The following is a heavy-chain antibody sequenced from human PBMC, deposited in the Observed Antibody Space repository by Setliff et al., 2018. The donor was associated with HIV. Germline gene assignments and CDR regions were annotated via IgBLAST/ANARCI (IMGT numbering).Heavy chain of an antibody. V-gene: IGHV1-18*04. CDR2: ISPYNGDT. D-gene: IGHD3-22*01. Sequence: GASVKVSCKASGYSFTGYYIHWVRQAPGQGLEWMGWISPYNGDTRFAQSLQGRVTLTTDTSTNTAYMEMRTLRSDDTAVYFCVRGVTRDISGYYRDEYFQHWGQGTPVTVSS. J-gene: IGHJ1*01. CDR3: VRGVTRDISGYYRDEYFQH. CDR1: GYSFTGYY.